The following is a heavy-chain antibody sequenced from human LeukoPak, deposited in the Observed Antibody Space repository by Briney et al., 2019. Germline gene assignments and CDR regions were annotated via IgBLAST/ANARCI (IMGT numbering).Heavy chain of an antibody. Sequence: GASVKVSCKASGYTFTSYGISWVRQAPGQGLEWMGRINPNSGGTNYAQKFQGRVTMTRDTSISTAYMELSRLRSDDTAVYYCARADLITMVRGVIRLDYWGQGTLVTVSS. CDR2: INPNSGGT. J-gene: IGHJ4*02. V-gene: IGHV1-2*06. CDR3: ARADLITMVRGVIRLDY. CDR1: GYTFTSYG. D-gene: IGHD3-10*01.